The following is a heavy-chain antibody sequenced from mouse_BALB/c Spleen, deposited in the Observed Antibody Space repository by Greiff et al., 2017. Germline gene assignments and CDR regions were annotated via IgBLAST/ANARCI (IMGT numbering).Heavy chain of an antibody. Sequence: EVQVVESGGGLVQPKGSLKLSCAASGFTFNTYAMHWVCQAPGKGLEWVARIRSKSNNYATYYADSVKDRFTISRDDSQSMLYLQMNNLKTEDTAMYYCVRGGYGNYYAMDYWGQGTSVTVSS. CDR3: VRGGYGNYYAMDY. CDR2: IRSKSNNYAT. J-gene: IGHJ4*01. D-gene: IGHD2-10*02. V-gene: IGHV10-3*03. CDR1: GFTFNTYA.